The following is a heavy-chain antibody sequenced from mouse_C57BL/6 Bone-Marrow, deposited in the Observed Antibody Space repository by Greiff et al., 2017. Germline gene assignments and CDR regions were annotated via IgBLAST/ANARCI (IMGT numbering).Heavy chain of an antibody. CDR3: ARWSWVQYYFDY. CDR1: GYTFTDYY. J-gene: IGHJ2*01. CDR2: INPNNGGT. V-gene: IGHV1-26*01. Sequence: EVQLQQSGPELVKPGASVKISCKASGYTFTDYYMNWVKQSHGKSLEWIGDINPNNGGTSYNQKFKGKATLTVDKSSSTAYMELRSLTSEDSAVYYCARWSWVQYYFDYGGQGTTLTVSS.